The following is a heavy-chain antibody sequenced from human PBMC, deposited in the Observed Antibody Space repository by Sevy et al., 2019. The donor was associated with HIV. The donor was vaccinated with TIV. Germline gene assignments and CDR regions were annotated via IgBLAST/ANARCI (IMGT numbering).Heavy chain of an antibody. CDR1: GFTFSSYS. V-gene: IGHV3-48*02. J-gene: IGHJ5*02. CDR2: ISSSSSTI. Sequence: GGSLRLSCAASGFTFSSYSMNWVRQAPGKGLEWVSYISSSSSTIYYAASVKGRFTISRDNAKNSLYLQMNSLRDEDTAVYYCAGDSGRITMVRGVMGGWFDPWGQGTLVTVSS. CDR3: AGDSGRITMVRGVMGGWFDP. D-gene: IGHD3-10*01.